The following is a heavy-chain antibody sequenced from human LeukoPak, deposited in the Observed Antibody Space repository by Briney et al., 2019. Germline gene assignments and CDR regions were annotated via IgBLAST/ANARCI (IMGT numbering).Heavy chain of an antibody. CDR2: IKQDGSEK. D-gene: IGHD3-3*01. V-gene: IGHV3-7*01. Sequence: PGGSLRLSCAASGFTFSSYWMSWVRQAPGKGLEWVANIKQDGSEKYNVDSVKGRFTISRDNAKNSLYLQMNSLRAEDTAVYYCARAVGFWSGYYWFDPWGQGTLVTVSS. J-gene: IGHJ5*02. CDR1: GFTFSSYW. CDR3: ARAVGFWSGYYWFDP.